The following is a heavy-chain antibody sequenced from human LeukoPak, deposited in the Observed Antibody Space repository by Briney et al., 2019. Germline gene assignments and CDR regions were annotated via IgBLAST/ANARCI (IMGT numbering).Heavy chain of an antibody. CDR3: ARVMRRDVLRYFDWLEGGRYYFDY. Sequence: SGGSLRLSCAASGFTLSTYAMSWVRQTPGKGLEWVAATSSSDAGTYHADSVRGRFTISRDNSKNTLYLQMNSLRAEDTAVYYCARVMRRDVLRYFDWLEGGRYYFDYWGQGTLVTVSS. CDR2: TSSSDAGT. J-gene: IGHJ4*02. V-gene: IGHV3-23*01. D-gene: IGHD3-9*01. CDR1: GFTLSTYA.